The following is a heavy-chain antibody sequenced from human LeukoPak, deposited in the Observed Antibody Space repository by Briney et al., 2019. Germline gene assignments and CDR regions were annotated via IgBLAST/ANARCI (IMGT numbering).Heavy chain of an antibody. D-gene: IGHD1-26*01. CDR3: ARGVGAVYWYFDL. J-gene: IGHJ2*01. Sequence: SETLSLTCTVSGGSISSGGYYWSWIRQPPGKGLEWIGYIYYSGSTNYNPSLKSRVTISVDTSKNQFSLKLTSVTAADTAVYYCARGVGAVYWYFDLWGRGTLVTVSS. CDR2: IYYSGST. CDR1: GGSISSGGYY. V-gene: IGHV4-61*08.